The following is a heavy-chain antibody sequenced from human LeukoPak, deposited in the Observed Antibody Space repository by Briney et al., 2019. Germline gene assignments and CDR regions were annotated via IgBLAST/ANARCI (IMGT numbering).Heavy chain of an antibody. CDR3: AKRRYCSSTSCYTVGSPFDY. CDR2: ISGSRGST. J-gene: IGHJ4*02. D-gene: IGHD2-2*02. Sequence: GGSLRLSCAASGFTFGSYAMSWVRQAPGKGLEWVSAISGSRGSTYYADSVKGRFTISRDNSKNTLYLQMNSLTAEDTAVYYCAKRRYCSSTSCYTVGSPFDYWGQGTLVTVSS. CDR1: GFTFGSYA. V-gene: IGHV3-23*01.